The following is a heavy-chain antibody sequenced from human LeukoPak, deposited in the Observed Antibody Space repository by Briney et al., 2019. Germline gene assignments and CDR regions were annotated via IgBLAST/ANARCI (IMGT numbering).Heavy chain of an antibody. CDR2: ISGNGHQT. D-gene: IGHD3-22*01. V-gene: IGHV3-23*01. J-gene: IGHJ4*02. CDR3: AKDANYYDRSGFFIPFDY. Sequence: GGSLRLSCSASGFAFSRFAMTWVRHLPGKGLDWVSTISGNGHQTYYGDSVKGRFSVSRDNSKNILYLQMDNLRADNSALYYCAKDANYYDRSGFFIPFDYWGQGTLVTVSS. CDR1: GFAFSRFA.